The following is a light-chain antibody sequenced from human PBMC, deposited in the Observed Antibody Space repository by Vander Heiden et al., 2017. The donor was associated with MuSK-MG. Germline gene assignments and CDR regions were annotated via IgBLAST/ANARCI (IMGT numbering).Light chain of an antibody. J-gene: IGKJ1*01. Sequence: DIQMTQSPSSLSASVGDRVTITCRASQSISSYLNWYQQKPGKAPKLLIYAASSLQGGVPSTFSGSGSGTDFTLTISRLQPEDFATYYCQQSYSTLWTFGQGTKVEIK. CDR1: QSISSY. V-gene: IGKV1-39*01. CDR3: QQSYSTLWT. CDR2: AAS.